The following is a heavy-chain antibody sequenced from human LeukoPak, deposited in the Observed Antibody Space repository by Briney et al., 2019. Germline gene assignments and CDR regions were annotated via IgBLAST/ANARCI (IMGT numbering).Heavy chain of an antibody. CDR1: GFTFSRST. J-gene: IGHJ4*02. V-gene: IGHV3-64*04. Sequence: GGSLRLSCSASGFTFSRSTMHWVRQAPGKGPEFVSGISPNGDNTYYADSVKVRFTISRDNSQNTLHLQMNSLRAEDTAVYYCAKDGSVRGPRVGAYDYWGQGTLVTVSS. CDR3: AKDGSVRGPRVGAYDY. D-gene: IGHD1-26*01. CDR2: ISPNGDNT.